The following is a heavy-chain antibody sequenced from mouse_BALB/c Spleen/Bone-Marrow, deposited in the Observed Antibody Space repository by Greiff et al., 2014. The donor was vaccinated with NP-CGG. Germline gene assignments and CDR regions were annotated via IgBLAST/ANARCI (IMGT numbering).Heavy chain of an antibody. CDR1: GFNIKDTF. Sequence: EVHLVESGADLVKPGASVKLYCTTSGFNIKDTFMHWVKQRPEQGLEWIGRIDPASGNTKYDPKFQGKATITADTSSNKVSLQLSGLTSEDTAVYYCAHDAPFTYWGQGTLVTVSA. J-gene: IGHJ3*01. CDR2: IDPASGNT. D-gene: IGHD2-3*01. CDR3: AHDAPFTY. V-gene: IGHV14-3*02.